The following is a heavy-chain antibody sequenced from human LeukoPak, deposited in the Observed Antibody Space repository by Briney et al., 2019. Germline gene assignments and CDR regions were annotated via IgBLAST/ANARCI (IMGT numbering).Heavy chain of an antibody. CDR1: GGTFSSYA. Sequence: SVKVSCKASGGTFSSYAISWVRQAPGQGLEWMGGIIPIFGTANYVQKFQGRVTITADESTSTAYMELSSLRSEDTAVYYCASYYSDPFSSSWLYFDYWGQGTLVTVSS. V-gene: IGHV1-69*01. J-gene: IGHJ4*02. D-gene: IGHD6-13*01. CDR2: IIPIFGTA. CDR3: ASYYSDPFSSSWLYFDY.